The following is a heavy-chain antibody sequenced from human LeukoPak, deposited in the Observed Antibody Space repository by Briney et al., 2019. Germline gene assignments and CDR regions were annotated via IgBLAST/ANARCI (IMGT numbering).Heavy chain of an antibody. CDR3: ARVGLVSSSWYALLDY. CDR1: GFTFSSYAM. D-gene: IGHD6-13*01. V-gene: IGHV4-4*02. CDR2: IYHSGST. Sequence: GSLRLSCAASGFTFSSYAMSWVRQPPGKGLEWIGEIYHSGSTNYNPSLKSRVTISVDKSKNQFSLKLSSVTAADTAVYYCARVGLVSSSWYALLDYWGQGTLVTVSS. J-gene: IGHJ4*02.